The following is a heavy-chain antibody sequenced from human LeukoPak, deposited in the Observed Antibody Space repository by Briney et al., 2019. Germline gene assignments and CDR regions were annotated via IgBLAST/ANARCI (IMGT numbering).Heavy chain of an antibody. Sequence: EASVKVSCKASGYTFTSYGISWVRQAPGQGLEWMGWISAYNGNTNYAQKLQGRVTITADKSTSTAYMELSSLRSEDTAVYYCATPAPGGSYSMGGAFDIWGQGTMVTVSS. V-gene: IGHV1-18*01. CDR1: GYTFTSYG. D-gene: IGHD1-26*01. CDR3: ATPAPGGSYSMGGAFDI. J-gene: IGHJ3*02. CDR2: ISAYNGNT.